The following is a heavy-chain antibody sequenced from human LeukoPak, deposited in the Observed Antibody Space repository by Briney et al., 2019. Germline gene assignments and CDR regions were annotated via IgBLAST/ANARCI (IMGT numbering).Heavy chain of an antibody. D-gene: IGHD3-10*01. CDR1: GGSISSSSYY. CDR3: ARPHGGEYYFDH. Sequence: PSETLSLTCTVSGGSISSSSYYWGWIRQPPGKGLEWIGSIYYSGSTYYNPSLKSRVTISVDTSKNQFSLKLSSVTAADTAVYYCARPHGGEYYFDHWGQGTLVTVSS. V-gene: IGHV4-39*01. CDR2: IYYSGST. J-gene: IGHJ4*02.